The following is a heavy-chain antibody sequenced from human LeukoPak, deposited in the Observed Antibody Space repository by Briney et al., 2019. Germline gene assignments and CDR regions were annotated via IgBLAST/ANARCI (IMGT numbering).Heavy chain of an antibody. V-gene: IGHV3-7*03. J-gene: IGHJ5*02. CDR3: ARESVVEQWLGNNWFDP. D-gene: IGHD6-19*01. CDR1: GFTFSSYW. Sequence: QSGGSLRLSCAASGFTFSSYWMSWVRQAPGKGLEWVANIKQDGSEKYYVDSVKGRFTISRDNAKNSLYLQMNSLRAEDTAVYYCARESVVEQWLGNNWFDPWGQGTLVTVSS. CDR2: IKQDGSEK.